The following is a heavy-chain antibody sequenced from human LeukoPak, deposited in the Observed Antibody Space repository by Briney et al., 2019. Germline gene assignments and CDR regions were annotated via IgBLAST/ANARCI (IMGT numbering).Heavy chain of an antibody. Sequence: GGSLRLSCVGSGFTFSNYAMSWVRQAPGKGLDWVSVISGSAHKIRYADSVRGRFTISRDNSENTVYLQTNNLRGEDTAIYYCAGRITGYSSGYVFWGQGTLVTVSS. D-gene: IGHD5-18*01. CDR1: GFTFSNYA. CDR2: ISGSAHKI. CDR3: AGRITGYSSGYVF. V-gene: IGHV3-23*01. J-gene: IGHJ4*02.